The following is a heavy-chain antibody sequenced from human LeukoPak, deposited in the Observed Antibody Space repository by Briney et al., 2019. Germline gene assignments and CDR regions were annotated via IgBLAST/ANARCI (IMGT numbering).Heavy chain of an antibody. Sequence: GGSLRLSCAASEFTFSNYVMSWVRQAPGKGLEWVSVIYSGGSTYYADSVKGRFTISRDNSKNTLYLQMNSLRAEDTAVYYCASAGGAYSSSWTYYYYYGMDVWGQGTTVTVSS. D-gene: IGHD6-13*01. V-gene: IGHV3-53*01. CDR2: IYSGGST. CDR3: ASAGGAYSSSWTYYYYYGMDV. J-gene: IGHJ6*02. CDR1: EFTFSNYV.